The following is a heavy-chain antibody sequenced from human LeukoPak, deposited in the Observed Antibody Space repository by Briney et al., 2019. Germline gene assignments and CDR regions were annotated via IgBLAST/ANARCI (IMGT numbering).Heavy chain of an antibody. Sequence: PSETLSLTCAVYGGSFSGYYWSWIRQPPGKGLEGIGSISHSGGAYYNPSLKSRVTISVDTSKNQFSLKLSSVTAADTAVYYCARGFDYYDSSGYLSNWYFDLWGRGTLVTVSS. V-gene: IGHV4-34*01. CDR3: ARGFDYYDSSGYLSNWYFDL. CDR1: GGSFSGYY. J-gene: IGHJ2*01. D-gene: IGHD3-22*01. CDR2: ISHSGGA.